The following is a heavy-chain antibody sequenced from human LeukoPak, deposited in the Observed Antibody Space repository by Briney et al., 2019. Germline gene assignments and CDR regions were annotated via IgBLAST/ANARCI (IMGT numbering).Heavy chain of an antibody. CDR3: ASPGGNYGVLGFDY. CDR2: IDSDGSST. V-gene: IGHV3-74*01. Sequence: GGSLRLSCTASGFTFSSYRMHWVRRAPGKGLVWVSRIDSDGSSTSYADSVKGRFTISRDNAKNTLYLQMNSLRADDTAVYYCASPGGNYGVLGFDYWGQGTLVTVSS. J-gene: IGHJ4*02. CDR1: GFTFSSYR. D-gene: IGHD4-17*01.